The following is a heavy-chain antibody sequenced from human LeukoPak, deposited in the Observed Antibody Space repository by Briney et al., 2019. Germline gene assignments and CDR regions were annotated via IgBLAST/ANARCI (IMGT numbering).Heavy chain of an antibody. CDR1: GFTFSSYS. D-gene: IGHD6-19*01. J-gene: IGHJ4*02. CDR3: ASTIAVAGTGDY. CDR2: ISSSSTYI. Sequence: GGSLRLSCAASGFTFSSYSMNWVRQAPGKGLEWVSSISSSSTYISYADSVKGRFNISRDNAKNSLYLQMNSLRAGDTAVYYCASTIAVAGTGDYWGQGTLVTVSS. V-gene: IGHV3-21*01.